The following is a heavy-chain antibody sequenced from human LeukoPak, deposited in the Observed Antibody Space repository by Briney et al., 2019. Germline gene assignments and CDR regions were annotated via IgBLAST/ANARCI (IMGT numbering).Heavy chain of an antibody. CDR2: IYTSGST. Sequence: PSETLSLTCTVSGGSISSYYWSWIRQPAGKGLEWIGRIYTSGSTNYNPSPKSRVTMSVDTSKNQFSLKLSSVTAADTAVYYCARELSSGYYLNWFDPWGQGTLVTVSS. CDR3: ARELSSGYYLNWFDP. CDR1: GGSISSYY. J-gene: IGHJ5*02. V-gene: IGHV4-4*07. D-gene: IGHD3-22*01.